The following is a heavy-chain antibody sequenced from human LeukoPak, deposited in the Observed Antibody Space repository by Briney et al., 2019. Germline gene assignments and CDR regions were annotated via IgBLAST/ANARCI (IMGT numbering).Heavy chain of an antibody. Sequence: GGSLRLSCAASGFTFSSYAMSWVRQAPGKGLEWVSAISGSGGSTYYADSVKGRFTISRDNSKNTLYLQMNSLRAEDTAVYYCASSPLPTIAPNWFDPWGQGTLVTVSS. CDR2: ISGSGGST. D-gene: IGHD6-13*01. CDR1: GFTFSSYA. CDR3: ASSPLPTIAPNWFDP. J-gene: IGHJ5*02. V-gene: IGHV3-23*01.